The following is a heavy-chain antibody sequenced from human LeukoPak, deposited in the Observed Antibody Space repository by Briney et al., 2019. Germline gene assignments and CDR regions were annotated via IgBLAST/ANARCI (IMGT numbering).Heavy chain of an antibody. Sequence: ASVKVSCKASGYTFTSYAMHWVRQAPGQRLEWMGWINAGNGNTKYSQKFQGRVTITRDTSASTAHMELSSLRSEDTAVYYCATSWGFGELLYHDAFDIWGQGTMVTVSS. CDR3: ATSWGFGELLYHDAFDI. V-gene: IGHV1-3*01. J-gene: IGHJ3*02. CDR2: INAGNGNT. CDR1: GYTFTSYA. D-gene: IGHD3-10*01.